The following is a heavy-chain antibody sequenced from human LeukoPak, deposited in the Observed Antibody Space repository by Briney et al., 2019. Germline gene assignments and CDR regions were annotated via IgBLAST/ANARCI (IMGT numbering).Heavy chain of an antibody. CDR1: GGSMNTYF. CDR3: ARVQIGYSYGLFDY. Sequence: SETLSLTCTVSGGSMNTYFWSWIRQPPGKGLEWIGYIYYSGSTNYNPSLKSRVTISVYTSKNQFSLKLSSVTAADTAVYYCARVQIGYSYGLFDYWGQGTLVTVSS. J-gene: IGHJ4*02. CDR2: IYYSGST. D-gene: IGHD5-18*01. V-gene: IGHV4-59*01.